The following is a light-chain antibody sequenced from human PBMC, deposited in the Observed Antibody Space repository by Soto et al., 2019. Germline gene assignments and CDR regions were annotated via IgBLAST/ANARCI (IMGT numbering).Light chain of an antibody. V-gene: IGKV1-5*03. CDR3: QQYNSYPLT. CDR2: KAS. Sequence: DIQMTQSPSTLSTSVGDRVTITCRASQSISTWLAWYQQKPGKAPKLLIYKASSLESGVPSRFSGSGSGTEFALTISSLQPDDFATYYCQQYNSYPLTFGGGTKVEIK. J-gene: IGKJ4*01. CDR1: QSISTW.